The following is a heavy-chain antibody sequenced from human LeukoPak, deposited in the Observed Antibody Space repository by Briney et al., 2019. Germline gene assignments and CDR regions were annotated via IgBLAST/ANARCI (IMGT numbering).Heavy chain of an antibody. J-gene: IGHJ4*02. D-gene: IGHD6-13*01. Sequence: ASVKVSCKASGGTFSSYAISWVRQAPGQGLEWMGGIIPIFGTANYAQKFQGRVTITADKSTSTAYMELSSLRSEDTAVYYCARLKKHSSPLDYWGQGTLVTVSS. CDR3: ARLKKHSSPLDY. V-gene: IGHV1-69*06. CDR2: IIPIFGTA. CDR1: GGTFSSYA.